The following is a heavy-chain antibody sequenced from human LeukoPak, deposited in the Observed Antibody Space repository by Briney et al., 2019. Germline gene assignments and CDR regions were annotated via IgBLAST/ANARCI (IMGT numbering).Heavy chain of an antibody. CDR1: GFTFSSFA. CDR2: ITGTGGSA. D-gene: IGHD2-2*01. CDR3: AKASSTSCYASLDY. J-gene: IGHJ4*02. Sequence: GGSLRLSCAASGFTFSSFAMSWVRQAPGKGLEWVSAITGTGGSAYYADSVKGRFTISRDNSKNTLFLQMNSLKAEDTAVYYCAKASSTSCYASLDYWGQGTLVTVSS. V-gene: IGHV3-23*01.